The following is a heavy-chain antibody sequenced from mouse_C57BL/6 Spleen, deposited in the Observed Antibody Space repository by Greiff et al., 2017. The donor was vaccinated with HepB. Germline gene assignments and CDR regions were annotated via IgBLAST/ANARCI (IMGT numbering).Heavy chain of an antibody. V-gene: IGHV1-72*01. Sequence: QVQLQQPGAELVKPGASVKLSCKASGYTFTSYWMHWVKQRPGRGLEWIGRIDPTSGGTKYNEKFKSKATLTVDKPSSTAYMQLSSLTSEDSAVYYCAREELTGTSYWYFDVWGTGTTVTVSS. CDR2: IDPTSGGT. D-gene: IGHD4-1*01. CDR1: GYTFTSYW. CDR3: AREELTGTSYWYFDV. J-gene: IGHJ1*03.